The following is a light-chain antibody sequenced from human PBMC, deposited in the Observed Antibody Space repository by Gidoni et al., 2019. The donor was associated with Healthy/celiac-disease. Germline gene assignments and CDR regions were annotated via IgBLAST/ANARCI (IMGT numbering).Light chain of an antibody. CDR2: GAS. Sequence: ELVMTHSPATLSVSPGERATLSCRASPSVSSNLAWYQQKPGQAPRLLIYGASTRATGIPARFSGSGGGTEVTLTISSMQSEDVAVYYCQQYNNWPPLYTFGQXTKLEIK. CDR1: PSVSSN. CDR3: QQYNNWPPLYT. V-gene: IGKV3-15*01. J-gene: IGKJ2*01.